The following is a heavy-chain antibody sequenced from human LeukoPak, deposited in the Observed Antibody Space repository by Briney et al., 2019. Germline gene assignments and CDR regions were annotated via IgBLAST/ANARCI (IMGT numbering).Heavy chain of an antibody. J-gene: IGHJ4*02. V-gene: IGHV3-74*01. D-gene: IGHD3-22*01. Sequence: TGGSLRLSCAVSGFTFSNDWMHWVRQVPGKGLLWGSRISGDGTTTNYADSVKGRFTISRDNAKNTLYLQMDSLRAEDTAVYYCAGTWLFDYWGQGTLVTVSS. CDR2: ISGDGTTT. CDR3: AGTWLFDY. CDR1: GFTFSNDW.